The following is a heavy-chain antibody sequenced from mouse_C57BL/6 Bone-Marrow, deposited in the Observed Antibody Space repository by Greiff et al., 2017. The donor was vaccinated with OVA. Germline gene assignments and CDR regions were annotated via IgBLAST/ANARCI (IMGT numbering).Heavy chain of an antibody. CDR1: GYTFTSYW. D-gene: IGHD1-1*01. CDR2: IDPSDSYT. CDR3: ERGVVAKDY. J-gene: IGHJ2*01. V-gene: IGHV1-69*01. Sequence: QVQLQQPGAELVMPGASVKLSCKASGYTFTSYWMHWVKQRPGQGLEWIGEIDPSDSYTNYNQKFKGKSTLTVDKSSSTAYMQLSSLTSEDSAVYYCERGVVAKDYWGQGTTLTVSS.